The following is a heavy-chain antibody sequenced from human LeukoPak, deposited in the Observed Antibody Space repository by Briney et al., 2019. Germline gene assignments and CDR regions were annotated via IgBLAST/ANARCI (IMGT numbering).Heavy chain of an antibody. CDR1: GYTFTGYY. Sequence: ASVKVSCKASGYTFTGYYMHWVRQAPGQGLEWMGWINPNSGGTNYAQKFQGRVTMTRDTSISTAYMELSRLRSDDTAVYYCARDNKAAAGTMDYWGQGTLVTVSS. V-gene: IGHV1-2*02. J-gene: IGHJ4*02. CDR3: ARDNKAAAGTMDY. D-gene: IGHD6-13*01. CDR2: INPNSGGT.